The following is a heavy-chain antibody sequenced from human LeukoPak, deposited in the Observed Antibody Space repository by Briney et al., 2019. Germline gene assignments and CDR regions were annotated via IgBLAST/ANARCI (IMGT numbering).Heavy chain of an antibody. J-gene: IGHJ4*02. Sequence: SETLSLTCAVYGGSFSGYYWSWIRQPPGKGLEWIGSIYYSGSTYYNPSLKSRVTISVDTSKNQFSLKLSSVTAADTAVYYCARGARGGSYWSRYFDYWGQGTLVTVSS. CDR3: ARGARGGSYWSRYFDY. V-gene: IGHV4-34*01. CDR2: IYYSGST. CDR1: GGSFSGYY. D-gene: IGHD1-26*01.